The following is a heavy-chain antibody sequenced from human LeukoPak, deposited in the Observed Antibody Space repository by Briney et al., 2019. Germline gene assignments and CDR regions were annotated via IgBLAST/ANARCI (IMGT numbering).Heavy chain of an antibody. J-gene: IGHJ4*02. V-gene: IGHV3-74*01. CDR1: GFTFSTYW. Sequence: GSLRLSCAASGFTFSTYWMHWVRKAPGKGLVWVSRINNDGSSTSYADSAQGRFTISRDNAKNTLYLQMNNLRAEDTAVYYCTRGRYYFEFWGQGTLVTVSS. CDR2: INNDGSST. CDR3: TRGRYYFEF.